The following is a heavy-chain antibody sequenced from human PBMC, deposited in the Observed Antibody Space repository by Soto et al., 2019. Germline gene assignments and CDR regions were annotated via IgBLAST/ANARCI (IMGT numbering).Heavy chain of an antibody. Sequence: SQTMRLTWTVLYGSSSDLYGRCIIQTKGKGLEWIGYIYYSGSTYYNPSLKSRVTISVDKSKNQFSLKLSSVTAADTAVYYCARIYDYVWGSYRPSYGMDVWGQGTTVTVSS. D-gene: IGHD3-16*02. CDR2: IYYSGST. J-gene: IGHJ6*02. V-gene: IGHV4-59*04. CDR1: YGSSSDLY. CDR3: ARIYDYVWGSYRPSYGMDV.